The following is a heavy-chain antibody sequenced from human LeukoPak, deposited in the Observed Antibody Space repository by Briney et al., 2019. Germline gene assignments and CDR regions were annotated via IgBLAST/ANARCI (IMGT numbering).Heavy chain of an antibody. CDR1: GFTFSSYA. CDR3: AKDAGYYCSGGSCYRPWFDP. CDR2: ISGSGGST. V-gene: IGHV3-23*01. D-gene: IGHD2-15*01. Sequence: GGSLRLSCSASGFTFSSYAMSWVRQAPGKGLEWVSAISGSGGSTYYADSVKGRFTISRDNSKNTLYLQMNSLRAEDTAVYYCAKDAGYYCSGGSCYRPWFDPWGQGTLVTVSS. J-gene: IGHJ5*02.